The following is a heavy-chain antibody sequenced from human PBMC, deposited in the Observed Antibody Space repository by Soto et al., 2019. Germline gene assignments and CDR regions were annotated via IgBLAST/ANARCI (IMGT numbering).Heavy chain of an antibody. J-gene: IGHJ6*03. D-gene: IGHD2-15*01. V-gene: IGHV3-73*01. CDR1: GFTFSGSA. CDR2: IRSKANSYAT. Sequence: GGSLRLSCAASGFTFSGSAMHWVRQASGKGLEWVGRIRSKANSYATAYAASVKGRFTISRDDSKNTAYLQMNSLKTEDTAVYYCCKSQYCSGGSCYSGYYYYYMDVWGKGTTVTVSS. CDR3: CKSQYCSGGSCYSGYYYYYMDV.